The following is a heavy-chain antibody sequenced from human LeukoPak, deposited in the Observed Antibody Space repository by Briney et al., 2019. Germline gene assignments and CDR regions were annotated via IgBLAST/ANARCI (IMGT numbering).Heavy chain of an antibody. CDR2: INYSGST. Sequence: SETLSLTCTVSGGSIKNYYCSWIRQPPGKGLEWIGYINYSGSTNYNPSLKSRVTISVDTSKNQFSLKLSSVTAADTAVYYCARGDYDFWSGYLNWFDPWGQGTLVTVSS. J-gene: IGHJ5*02. D-gene: IGHD3-3*01. CDR3: ARGDYDFWSGYLNWFDP. CDR1: GGSIKNYY. V-gene: IGHV4-59*01.